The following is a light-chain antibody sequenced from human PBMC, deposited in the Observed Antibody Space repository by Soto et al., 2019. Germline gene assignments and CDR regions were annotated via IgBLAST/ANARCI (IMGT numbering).Light chain of an antibody. CDR3: QQYHIYSGT. CDR2: KAS. V-gene: IGKV1-5*03. J-gene: IGKJ1*01. Sequence: DIQMTQSPSTLSASVLYRVTITFRASQTIDSWLALYQQRPGKPPNLLIYKASTLASGVPSRFSGSGSGTEFPLTIHSLQPDDFATYYCQQYHIYSGTFGQGTKVDI. CDR1: QTIDSW.